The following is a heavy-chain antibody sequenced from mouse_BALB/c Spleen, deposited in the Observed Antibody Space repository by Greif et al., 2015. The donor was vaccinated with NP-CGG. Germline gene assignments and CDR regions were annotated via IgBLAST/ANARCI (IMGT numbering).Heavy chain of an antibody. D-gene: IGHD1-1*01. CDR2: INPSTGYT. CDR1: GYTFTSYW. Sequence: VQLQQSGAELAKPGASVKMSCKASGYTFTSYWMHWVKQRPGQGLEWIGYINPSTGYTEYNQKFKDKATLTADKSSSTAYMQLSSLTSEDSAVYYCYGSSNYVDYWGQGTTLTVSS. CDR3: YGSSNYVDY. J-gene: IGHJ2*01. V-gene: IGHV1-7*01.